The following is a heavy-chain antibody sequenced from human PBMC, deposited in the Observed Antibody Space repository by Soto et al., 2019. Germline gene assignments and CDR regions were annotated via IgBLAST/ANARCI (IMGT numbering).Heavy chain of an antibody. Sequence: QVQMVQSGAEVKNPGSSARVSCKASGGTFSRHSISWVRQAPGHGLEWMGGIIPIFDATQYAQQLQGRLTILADDSPTTFHMCLSELLHDNTAIYFCARDVTSVRGSWCQGTVVSVS. CDR3: ARDVTSVRGS. D-gene: IGHD4-4*01. CDR2: IIPIFDAT. J-gene: IGHJ4*01. CDR1: GGTFSRHS. V-gene: IGHV1-69*01.